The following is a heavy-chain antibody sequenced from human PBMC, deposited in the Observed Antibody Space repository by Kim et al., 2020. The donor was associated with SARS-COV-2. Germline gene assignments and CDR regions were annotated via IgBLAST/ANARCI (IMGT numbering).Heavy chain of an antibody. CDR3: TTSPQYYYDSSGYYYPQPKYGMDV. D-gene: IGHD3-22*01. V-gene: IGHV3-15*01. CDR1: GFTFSNAW. J-gene: IGHJ6*02. Sequence: GGSLRLSCAASGFTFSNAWMSWVRQAPGKGLEWVGRIKSKTDGGTTDYAAPVKGRFTISRDDSKNTLYLQTNSLKTEDTAVYYCTTSPQYYYDSSGYYYPQPKYGMDVWGQGTTVTVSS. CDR2: IKSKTDGGTT.